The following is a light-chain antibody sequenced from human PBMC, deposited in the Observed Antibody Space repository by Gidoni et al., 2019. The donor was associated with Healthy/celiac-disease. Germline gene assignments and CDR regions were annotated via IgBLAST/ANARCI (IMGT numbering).Light chain of an antibody. J-gene: IGKJ4*01. V-gene: IGKV3-11*01. CDR1: QSVSSY. Sequence: EIVLTQSPATLSLSPGERATLSCRASQSVSSYLAWYQQKPGQAPRLLIYDASNRATGIPARFSGSGSGTDFTLTISSLEPEDFAVYYCQQRSKPVLTFGGGTKVEIK. CDR3: QQRSKPVLT. CDR2: DAS.